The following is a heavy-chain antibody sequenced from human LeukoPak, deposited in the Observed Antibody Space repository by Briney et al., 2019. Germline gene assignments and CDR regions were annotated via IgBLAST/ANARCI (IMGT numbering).Heavy chain of an antibody. CDR2: ISANGGST. D-gene: IGHD3-10*01. CDR1: GFTFSSYA. V-gene: IGHV3-23*01. Sequence: GGSLRLSCAASGFTFSSYAMSWVRQAPGKGLEWVSTISANGGSTYYADSVKGRFTISRDNSKNTLYLQMNSLRAEDTAVYYCARDLYYYGSGSYLDYWGQGTLVTVSS. J-gene: IGHJ4*02. CDR3: ARDLYYYGSGSYLDY.